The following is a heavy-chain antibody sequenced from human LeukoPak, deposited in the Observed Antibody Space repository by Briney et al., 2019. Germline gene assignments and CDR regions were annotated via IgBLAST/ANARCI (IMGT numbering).Heavy chain of an antibody. CDR1: GGSISSYY. Sequence: SEXLSLTCSVSGGSISSYYWSWLRQPPGKGREGIGYIYYTGSNNYNPSLASRGNISMEKYKKQWSLKLRSVTAADTAVYYCARDRRESSKPNDAFDIWGQGTMVTVSS. D-gene: IGHD4-11*01. V-gene: IGHV4-59*01. CDR3: ARDRRESSKPNDAFDI. CDR2: IYYTGSN. J-gene: IGHJ3*02.